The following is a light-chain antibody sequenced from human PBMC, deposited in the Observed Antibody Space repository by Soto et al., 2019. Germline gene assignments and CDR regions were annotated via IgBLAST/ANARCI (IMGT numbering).Light chain of an antibody. Sequence: QSVLTQPPSVSGSPGQSVTISCTGTSSDLGGYNFVSWYQHHPGKAPKLMIYQVSNRPSGVSNRFSGSKSGNTASLTISGLQAEDEADYYCCSYTSSSPYVFGTGTKLTVL. CDR1: SSDLGGYNF. J-gene: IGLJ1*01. CDR2: QVS. CDR3: CSYTSSSPYV. V-gene: IGLV2-14*01.